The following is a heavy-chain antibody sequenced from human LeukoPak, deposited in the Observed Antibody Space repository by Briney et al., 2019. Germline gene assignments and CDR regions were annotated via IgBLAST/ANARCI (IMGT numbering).Heavy chain of an antibody. J-gene: IGHJ4*02. V-gene: IGHV3-23*01. CDR2: ITTGDGNT. Sequence: GGSLRLSCTASGFTFSSYTMTWVRQAPGKGLKWVSTITTGDGNTYCADSVKGGFTVSRDDSKNTLYLHMNSLRAEDTAVYYCAKDGGLWVSAHWGDSWGRGTLVTVSS. CDR1: GFTFSSYT. D-gene: IGHD7-27*01. CDR3: AKDGGLWVSAHWGDS.